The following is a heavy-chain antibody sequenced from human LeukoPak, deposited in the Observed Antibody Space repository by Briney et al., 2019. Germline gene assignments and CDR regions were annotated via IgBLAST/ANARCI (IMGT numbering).Heavy chain of an antibody. V-gene: IGHV1-46*01. CDR2: INPSGGST. Sequence: GASVKVSCKASGYTFTSYYMHWVRQAPGQGLEWMGIINPSGGSTSYAQKFQGRVTMTRDTSISTAYMELSRLRSDDTAVYYCARGRDGYNLGSGYWGQGTLVTVSS. CDR1: GYTFTSYY. J-gene: IGHJ4*02. CDR3: ARGRDGYNLGSGY. D-gene: IGHD5-24*01.